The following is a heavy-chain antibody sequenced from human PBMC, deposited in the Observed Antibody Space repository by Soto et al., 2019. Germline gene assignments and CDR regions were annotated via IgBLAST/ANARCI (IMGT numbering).Heavy chain of an antibody. V-gene: IGHV3-15*07. D-gene: IGHD1-1*01. CDR2: VKTKAEGATT. Sequence: EVPLVESGGGLVKPGESLRLSCVASGFPFTTVWMNWVRQAPGKGPEWLGRVKTKAEGATTDYAAPAKGRFTILRDDSINTVYLQMTSLRIEDTALYYCTSRIRTTNDNWGQGTLVTVSS. J-gene: IGHJ4*02. CDR1: GFPFTTVW. CDR3: TSRIRTTNDN.